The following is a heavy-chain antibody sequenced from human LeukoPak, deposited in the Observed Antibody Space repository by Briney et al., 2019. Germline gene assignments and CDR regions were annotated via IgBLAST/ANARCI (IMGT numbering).Heavy chain of an antibody. J-gene: IGHJ6*02. Sequence: PSETLSLTCAVYGGSFSGYYWGWIRQPPGKGLEWIGEINHSGSTNYNPSLKSRVTISVDTSKNQFSLKLSSVTAADTAVYYCARTKDTIYGMDVWGQGTTVTVSS. CDR3: ARTKDTIYGMDV. D-gene: IGHD5-18*01. CDR2: INHSGST. V-gene: IGHV4-34*01. CDR1: GGSFSGYY.